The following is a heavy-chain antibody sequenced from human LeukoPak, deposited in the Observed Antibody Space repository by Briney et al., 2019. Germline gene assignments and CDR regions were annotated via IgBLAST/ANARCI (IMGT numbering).Heavy chain of an antibody. V-gene: IGHV3-30-3*01. Sequence: GRSLRLSCAASGFTFSSYAMHWVRQAPGKGLEWVAVISYDGSNKYYADSVKGRFTISRDNSKNTLYLQMNSLRAEDTAVYYCARGYYYDSSGYPLDYYYYGMDVWGQGTTVTVSS. CDR1: GFTFSSYA. D-gene: IGHD3-22*01. J-gene: IGHJ6*02. CDR3: ARGYYYDSSGYPLDYYYYGMDV. CDR2: ISYDGSNK.